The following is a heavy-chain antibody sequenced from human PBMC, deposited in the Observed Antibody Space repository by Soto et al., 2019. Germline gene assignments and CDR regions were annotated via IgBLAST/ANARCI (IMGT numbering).Heavy chain of an antibody. V-gene: IGHV4-59*01. D-gene: IGHD2-2*01. CDR1: GGSICSDY. J-gene: IGHJ4*02. Sequence: PSETLCLTCTVSGGSICSDYWTWIRQPPGKGLEWIGYIYYIGSTNYNPSLKSRVTISVDTSKNLLSLKVTSVTAADTAVYYCARGTSSWDFDNWGQGTLVTVSS. CDR3: ARGTSSWDFDN. CDR2: IYYIGST.